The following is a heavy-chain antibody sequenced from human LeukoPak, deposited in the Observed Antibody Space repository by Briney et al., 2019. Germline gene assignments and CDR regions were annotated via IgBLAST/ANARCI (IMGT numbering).Heavy chain of an antibody. D-gene: IGHD3-10*02. V-gene: IGHV3-11*04. CDR2: ISSSGSTI. CDR1: GFTFGDYY. CDR3: AELGITMIGGV. Sequence: GGSLRLSCAASGFTFGDYYMSWIRQAPGQELEWVSYISSSGSTIYYADSVKGRFTISGDNAKNSLYLQMNSLRAEDTAVYYCAELGITMIGGVWGKGTTVTISS. J-gene: IGHJ6*04.